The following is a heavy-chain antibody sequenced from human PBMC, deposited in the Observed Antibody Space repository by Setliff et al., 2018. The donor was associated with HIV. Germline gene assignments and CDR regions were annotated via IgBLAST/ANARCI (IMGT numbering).Heavy chain of an antibody. CDR2: IANNGDT. CDR3: AKRAVQDGTVTSSNWFES. V-gene: IGHV4-59*08. J-gene: IGHJ5*01. D-gene: IGHD1-7*01. Sequence: ASETLSLTCTVSGGNVNSYFWTWVRQPPGEGLEWIGYIANNGDTNYNPSLKSRVTMSVDTSKNQFSLKLNSVTAADTAVYYCAKRAVQDGTVTSSNWFESWGQGTLVTVSS. CDR1: GGNVNSYF.